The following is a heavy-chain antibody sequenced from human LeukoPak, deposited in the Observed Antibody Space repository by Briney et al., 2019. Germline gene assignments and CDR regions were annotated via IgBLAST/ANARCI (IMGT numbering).Heavy chain of an antibody. CDR2: NSGSGGST. D-gene: IGHD3-22*01. CDR1: GFTFSSYA. J-gene: IGHJ4*02. Sequence: GVSLRLSCAASGFTFSSYAMSWVRQAPGKGLEWVSANSGSGGSTYYADSVKGRFTISRDNSKNTLYLQMNSLRAEDTAVYYCAKVHYYDSSGYYSDYYWGQGTLVTVSS. CDR3: AKVHYYDSSGYYSDYY. V-gene: IGHV3-23*01.